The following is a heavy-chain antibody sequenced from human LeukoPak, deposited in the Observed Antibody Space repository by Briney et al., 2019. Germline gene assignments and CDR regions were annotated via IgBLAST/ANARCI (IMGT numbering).Heavy chain of an antibody. Sequence: SETLSLTCTVSGGSISSGGYYWSWIRQHPGKGLEWIGYIYYSGSTYYTPSLKSRVTISVDTSKNQFSLKLSSVTAADTAVYYCARDPRGENWFDPWGQGTLVSVSS. D-gene: IGHD6-25*01. CDR3: ARDPRGENWFDP. V-gene: IGHV4-31*03. J-gene: IGHJ5*02. CDR1: GGSISSGGYY. CDR2: IYYSGST.